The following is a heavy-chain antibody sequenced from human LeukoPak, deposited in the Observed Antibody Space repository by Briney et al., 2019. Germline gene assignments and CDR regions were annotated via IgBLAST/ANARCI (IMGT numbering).Heavy chain of an antibody. V-gene: IGHV1-18*01. CDR2: ISAYNGNT. Sequence: GASVKVSCKASGYTFTSYDINWVRQATGQGLEWMGWISAYNGNTNYAQKLQGRVTMTTDTSTSTAYMELRSLRSDDTAVYYCARGGERWELLHFDYWGQGTLVTVSS. CDR3: ARGGERWELLHFDY. D-gene: IGHD1-26*01. CDR1: GYTFTSYD. J-gene: IGHJ4*02.